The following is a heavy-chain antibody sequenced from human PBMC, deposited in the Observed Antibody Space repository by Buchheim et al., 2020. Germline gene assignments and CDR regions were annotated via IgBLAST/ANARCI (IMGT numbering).Heavy chain of an antibody. V-gene: IGHV1-8*01. J-gene: IGHJ6*02. CDR1: GYTFTSYD. CDR2: MNPNSGNT. D-gene: IGHD3-10*01. Sequence: QVQLVQSGAEVKEPGASVKVSCKASGYTFTSYDINWVRQATGQGLEWMGWMNPNSGNTGYAQKFQGRVTMTRNTSISTAYMELSSLRSEDTAVYYCARGDTMVRGVIRTYYYYGMDVWGQGTT. CDR3: ARGDTMVRGVIRTYYYYGMDV.